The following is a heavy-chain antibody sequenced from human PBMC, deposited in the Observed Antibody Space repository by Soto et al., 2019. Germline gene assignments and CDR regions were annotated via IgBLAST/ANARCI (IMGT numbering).Heavy chain of an antibody. Sequence: ASVKVSCKASGYTFTSYYMHWVRQAPGQGLEWMGIINPSGGSTSYAQKFQGRVTMTRDTSTSTVYMELSSLRSEDTAVYYCARDYAQGYSSSWYGFFGYWGQGTLVTVPQ. CDR1: GYTFTSYY. V-gene: IGHV1-46*01. D-gene: IGHD6-13*01. CDR2: INPSGGST. J-gene: IGHJ4*02. CDR3: ARDYAQGYSSSWYGFFGY.